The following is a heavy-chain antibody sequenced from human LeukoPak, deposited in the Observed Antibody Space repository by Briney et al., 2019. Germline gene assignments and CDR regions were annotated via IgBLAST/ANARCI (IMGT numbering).Heavy chain of an antibody. D-gene: IGHD5-24*01. CDR2: ISYDGSRK. Sequence: GRSLRLSCAASGFTFSTYAMHWVRQAPGKGLEWVALISYDGSRKHFADSVKGRFTISRDNPKNTSYLQMNSLRGEDTAVYYCTRDSARRDGYNFDYWGQGTLVTVSS. CDR3: TRDSARRDGYNFDY. J-gene: IGHJ4*02. V-gene: IGHV3-30*04. CDR1: GFTFSTYA.